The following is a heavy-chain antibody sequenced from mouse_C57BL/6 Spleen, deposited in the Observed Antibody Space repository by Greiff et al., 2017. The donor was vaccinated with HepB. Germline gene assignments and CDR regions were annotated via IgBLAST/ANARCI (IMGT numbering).Heavy chain of an antibody. CDR2: ISGGGGNT. J-gene: IGHJ1*03. V-gene: IGHV5-9*01. D-gene: IGHD1-1*01. CDR1: GFTFSSYT. Sequence: EVQVVESGGGLVKPGGSLKLSCAASGFTFSSYTMSWVRQTPEKRLEWVATISGGGGNTYYPDSVKGRFTISRDNAKNTLYLQMSSLRSEDTALYYCARHGYYGSSPYWYFDVWGTGTTVTVSS. CDR3: ARHGYYGSSPYWYFDV.